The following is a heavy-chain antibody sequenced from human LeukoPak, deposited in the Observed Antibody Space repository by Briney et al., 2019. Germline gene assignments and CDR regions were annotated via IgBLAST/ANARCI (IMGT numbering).Heavy chain of an antibody. CDR1: GGSISSSNYC. D-gene: IGHD4-11*01. CDR3: ARVGVTTIAPIIDY. CDR2: IYYIGNT. Sequence: PSETLSLTCTVSGGSISSSNYCWGWIRQPPGKGLEWIGSIYYIGNTYYNPSLKSRVTISADTSKNQFSLKLSSVTAADTAVYYCARVGVTTIAPIIDYWGQGALSPSPQ. J-gene: IGHJ4*02. V-gene: IGHV4-39*07.